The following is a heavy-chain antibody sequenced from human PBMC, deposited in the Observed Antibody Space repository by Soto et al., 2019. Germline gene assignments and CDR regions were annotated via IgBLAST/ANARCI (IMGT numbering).Heavy chain of an antibody. CDR2: ISSSSSYI. CDR3: ARYRITIFGVAPRDY. Sequence: GGSLRLSCAASGFTFSSYSMNWVRQAPGKGLEWVSSISSSSSYIYYADSVKGRFTISRDNAKNSLYLQMNSLRAEDTAAYYCARYRITIFGVAPRDYRAQGTLVTVSS. CDR1: GFTFSSYS. J-gene: IGHJ4*02. D-gene: IGHD3-3*01. V-gene: IGHV3-21*01.